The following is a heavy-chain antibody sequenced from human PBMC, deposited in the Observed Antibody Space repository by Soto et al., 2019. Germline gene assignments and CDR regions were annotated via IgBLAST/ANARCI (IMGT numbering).Heavy chain of an antibody. V-gene: IGHV3-23*01. CDR1: GFNFNLLA. J-gene: IGHJ4*02. CDR2: MKATDGTK. CDR3: AKPYGPLAFDY. D-gene: IGHD3-10*01. Sequence: GWSLRLSCAASGFNFNLLALTWVRQAPGKGLEWVSTMKATDGTKYYADSVKGRFTISRDSSTNTMYLQMNSLRVEDTAVYYCAKPYGPLAFDYWGQGTLVTVSS.